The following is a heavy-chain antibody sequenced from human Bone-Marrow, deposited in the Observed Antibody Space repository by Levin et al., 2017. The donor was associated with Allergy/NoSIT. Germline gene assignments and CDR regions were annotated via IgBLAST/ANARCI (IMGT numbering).Heavy chain of an antibody. V-gene: IGHV4-31*03. D-gene: IGHD3-10*02. CDR3: TRSVFEYYFDL. J-gene: IGHJ4*02. Sequence: SETLSLTCTVSGGSTNSTEYFWGWIRQSPGKGLEWIGYIYSGGVSFYNPSLERRVTMSVDTPKSQFSLKLTSLTAADTAVYYCTRSVFEYYFDLWGQGILVTVSS. CDR2: IYSGGVS. CDR1: GGSTNSTEYF.